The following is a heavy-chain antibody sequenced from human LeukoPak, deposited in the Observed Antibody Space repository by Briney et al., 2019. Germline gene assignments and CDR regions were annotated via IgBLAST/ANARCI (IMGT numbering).Heavy chain of an antibody. CDR3: ARDVHGDYGSGWFDP. CDR2: IMPLFGTA. D-gene: IGHD4-17*01. Sequence: SVKVSCKTSGGTFNNSAISWVRHAPGQGLEWLGGIMPLFGTAGYAQKFQGRVTITKDESTRTVYLELTSLTSDDTAVYYCARDVHGDYGSGWFDPWGQATLVSVSS. J-gene: IGHJ5*02. CDR1: GGTFNNSA. V-gene: IGHV1-69*05.